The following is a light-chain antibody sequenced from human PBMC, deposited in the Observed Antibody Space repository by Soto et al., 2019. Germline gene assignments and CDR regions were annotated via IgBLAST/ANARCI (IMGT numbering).Light chain of an antibody. CDR3: CSYAGSRTIYV. Sequence: QSVLTQPASVSGSPGQSITISCTGTSXDVGSYNLVSWYQHHPGKAPKLMIYEGSKRPSGLSNRFSGSKSGNTASLTISGLQAEDEADYYCCSYAGSRTIYVFGTGTKVTVL. CDR2: EGS. V-gene: IGLV2-23*01. CDR1: SXDVGSYNL. J-gene: IGLJ1*01.